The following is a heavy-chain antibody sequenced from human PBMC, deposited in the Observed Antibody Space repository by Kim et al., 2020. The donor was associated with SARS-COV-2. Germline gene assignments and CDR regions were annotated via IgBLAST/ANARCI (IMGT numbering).Heavy chain of an antibody. CDR1: GFTFSSYA. Sequence: GGSLRLSCAASGFTFSSYAMSWVRQAPGKGLEWVSAISGSGGSTYYADSVKGRFTISRDNSKNTLYLQMNSLRAEDTAVYYCAKVLGDSSSWNRYYYYYGMDVWGQGTTVTVSS. CDR2: ISGSGGST. V-gene: IGHV3-23*01. D-gene: IGHD6-13*01. CDR3: AKVLGDSSSWNRYYYYYGMDV. J-gene: IGHJ6*02.